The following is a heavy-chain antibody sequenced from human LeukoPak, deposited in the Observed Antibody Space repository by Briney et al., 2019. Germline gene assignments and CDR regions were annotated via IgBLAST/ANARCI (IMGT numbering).Heavy chain of an antibody. CDR3: AKDLTYGEYAGGDAFDI. J-gene: IGHJ3*02. V-gene: IGHV3-23*01. CDR2: ISGRDSTT. D-gene: IGHD4-17*01. CDR1: GFTFSSYA. Sequence: GGSLRLSCAASGFTFSSYAMSWVRQAPGKGLEWVSGISGRDSTTYYADSVKGRFTISRDNSKNTPYLQMNSLRAEDTAVYYCAKDLTYGEYAGGDAFDIWGQGTMVTVSS.